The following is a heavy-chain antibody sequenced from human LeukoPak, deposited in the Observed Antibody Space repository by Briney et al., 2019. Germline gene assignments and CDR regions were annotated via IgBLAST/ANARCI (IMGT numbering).Heavy chain of an antibody. Sequence: PSETLSLTCTVSGGSISSYYWSWIRQPPGKGLEWIGYIYYSGSTNYDPSLKSRVTISVDTSKNQFSLKLSSVTAADTAVYYCARAGDYDNSGYYRDYWGQGTLVTVSS. D-gene: IGHD3-22*01. V-gene: IGHV4-59*01. CDR2: IYYSGST. J-gene: IGHJ4*02. CDR3: ARAGDYDNSGYYRDY. CDR1: GGSISSYY.